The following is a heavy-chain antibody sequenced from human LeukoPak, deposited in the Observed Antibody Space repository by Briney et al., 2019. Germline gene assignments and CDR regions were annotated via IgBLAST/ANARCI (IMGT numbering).Heavy chain of an antibody. CDR2: IRSKADGETT. CDR3: VTGSGGARLDY. J-gene: IGHJ4*02. Sequence: KAGGSFTLSCAASGFTFTNFWMSWVRQAPGKGLEWVARIRSKADGETTNYPAPLKGRVTISRDDLKNTLYLQMNNLKIEDTAVYYCVTGSGGARLDYWGQGTLVTVSS. V-gene: IGHV3-15*05. D-gene: IGHD3-10*01. CDR1: GFTFTNFW.